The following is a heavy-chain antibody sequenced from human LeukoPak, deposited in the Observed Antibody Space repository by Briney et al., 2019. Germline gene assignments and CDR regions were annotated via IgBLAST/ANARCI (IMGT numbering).Heavy chain of an antibody. CDR3: ARVSGSGWYDVDY. Sequence: PSETLSLTCTVSGGSISSYYWSWIRQPPGKGLEWIGYIYYSGSTNYNPSLKSRVTISVDSSNNQFSLKLSSVTAADTAVYYCARVSGSGWYDVDYWGQGTLVTVSS. CDR2: IYYSGST. J-gene: IGHJ4*02. CDR1: GGSISSYY. D-gene: IGHD6-19*01. V-gene: IGHV4-59*01.